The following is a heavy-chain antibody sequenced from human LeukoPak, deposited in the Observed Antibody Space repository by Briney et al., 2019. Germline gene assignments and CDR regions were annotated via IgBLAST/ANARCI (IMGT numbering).Heavy chain of an antibody. Sequence: RGSLRLSCAASGFTFSYWMSWVRQAPGKGLEWVANIKQDGSEKYYVDSVKGRFTISRDNAKNSLYLQMNSLRAEDTAVYYCATSAVITIFGVVIHNYFDYWGQGTLLTVSS. D-gene: IGHD3-3*01. J-gene: IGHJ4*02. CDR3: ATSAVITIFGVVIHNYFDY. CDR2: IKQDGSEK. CDR1: GFTFSYW. V-gene: IGHV3-7*01.